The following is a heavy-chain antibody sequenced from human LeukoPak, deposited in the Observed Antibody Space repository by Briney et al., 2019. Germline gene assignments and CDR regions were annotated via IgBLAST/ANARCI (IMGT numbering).Heavy chain of an antibody. J-gene: IGHJ6*02. CDR1: GYSFTSYW. V-gene: IGHV5-10-1*01. Sequence: GEPLKISCKGSGYSFTSYWTSWVRQMPGKGGEWMRRTVPSGAYTNYSPSFQGTVTISADKSIRTASLQWSSLTASDTAMHYCARHESSSWPRDPAYYYYGMDGWGQRTTVTASS. CDR2: TVPSGAYT. CDR3: ARHESSSWPRDPAYYYYGMDG. D-gene: IGHD6-13*01.